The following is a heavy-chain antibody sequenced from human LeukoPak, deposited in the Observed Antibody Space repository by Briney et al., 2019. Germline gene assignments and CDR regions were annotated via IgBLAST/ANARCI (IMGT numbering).Heavy chain of an antibody. CDR3: AELGITMIGGV. D-gene: IGHD3-10*02. CDR1: GFTSISYW. V-gene: IGHV3-48*03. Sequence: GGSLRLSCEASGFTSISYWMSWVRQAPGKGLEWVSYISSSGSTIYYADSVKGRFTISRDNAKNSLYLQMNSLRAEDTAVYYCAELGITMIGGVWGKGTTVTISS. J-gene: IGHJ6*04. CDR2: ISSSGSTI.